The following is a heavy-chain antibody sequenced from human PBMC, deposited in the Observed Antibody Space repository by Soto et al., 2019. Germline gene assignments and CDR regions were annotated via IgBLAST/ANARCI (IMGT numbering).Heavy chain of an antibody. J-gene: IGHJ4*02. Sequence: PSETLSLTCTVSGGSISSGDYYWGWIRQPPGKGLEWIGYIYYSGSTYYNPSLKSRVTISVDTSKNQFSLKLSSVTAADTAVYYCVSANYGEYVQNDYYFGYWGQGTLVTVYS. V-gene: IGHV4-30-4*01. CDR1: GGSISSGDYY. CDR3: VSANYGEYVQNDYYFGY. D-gene: IGHD4-17*01. CDR2: IYYSGST.